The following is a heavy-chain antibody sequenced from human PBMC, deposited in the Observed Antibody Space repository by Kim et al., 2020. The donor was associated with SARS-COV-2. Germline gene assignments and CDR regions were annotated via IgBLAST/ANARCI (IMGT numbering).Heavy chain of an antibody. V-gene: IGHV3-23*03. CDR2: IYSGGSST. CDR1: GFTFSSYA. D-gene: IGHD3-10*01. CDR3: AKDLPLWFGEFYGMDV. Sequence: GGSLRLSCAASGFTFSSYAMSWVRQAPGKGLEWVSVIYSGGSSTYYADSVKGRFTISRDNSKNTLYLQMNSLRAEDTAVYYCAKDLPLWFGEFYGMDVWGQGTTVTVSS. J-gene: IGHJ6*02.